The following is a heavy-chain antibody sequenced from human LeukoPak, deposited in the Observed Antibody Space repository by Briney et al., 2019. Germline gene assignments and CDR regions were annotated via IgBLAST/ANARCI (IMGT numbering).Heavy chain of an antibody. CDR2: IFYIGSA. J-gene: IGHJ4*02. D-gene: IGHD2-15*01. V-gene: IGHV4-4*02. CDR1: GVSIGSGGY. CDR3: ARHGSYSLAF. Sequence: SETLPLTCAVSGVSIGSGGYWSWVRQPPGKGLEWIGQIFYIGSAHYNPSFESRVIMSIDNSRNQLSLRFNSVTAADTAVYYCARHGSYSLAFWGQGALVTVSS.